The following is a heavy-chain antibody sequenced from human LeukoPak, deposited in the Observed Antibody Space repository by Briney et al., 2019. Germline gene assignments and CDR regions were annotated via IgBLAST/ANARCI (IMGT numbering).Heavy chain of an antibody. CDR2: IIPIFGTA. D-gene: IGHD6-19*01. V-gene: IGHV1-69*05. CDR1: GGTFSSYA. J-gene: IGHJ4*02. Sequence: SVKVSCKASGGTFSSYAISWVRQAPGQGLEWMGRIIPIFGTANYAQKFQGRVTITTDEPTSTAYMELSSLRSEDTAVYYCARDPPDSYSSGWYYFDYWGQGTLVTVSS. CDR3: ARDPPDSYSSGWYYFDY.